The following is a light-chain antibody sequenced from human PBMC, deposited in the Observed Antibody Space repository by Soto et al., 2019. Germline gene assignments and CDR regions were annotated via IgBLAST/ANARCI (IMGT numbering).Light chain of an antibody. CDR1: SSDVGGYNY. CDR3: SSYTSSSTPYV. CDR2: DVS. Sequence: QSVLTQPASVSGSPGQSITISCTGTSSDVGGYNYVSWYQQHPGKAPKLMIYDVSNLPSGVSNRFSGSKSGNTASLTISGLQAEDEADYYCSSYTSSSTPYVFGTGTKVTV. V-gene: IGLV2-14*01. J-gene: IGLJ1*01.